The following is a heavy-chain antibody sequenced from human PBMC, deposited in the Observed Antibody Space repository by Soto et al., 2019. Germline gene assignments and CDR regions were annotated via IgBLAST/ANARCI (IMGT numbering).Heavy chain of an antibody. J-gene: IGHJ4*02. CDR2: INPNSGGT. CDR1: GYTFTGYY. CDR3: ASIGSVITFGGVIPIKY. D-gene: IGHD3-16*02. Sequence: ASVKVSCKASGYTFTGYYMHWVRQAPGQGLEWMGWINPNSGGTNYAQKFQGRVTMTRDTSISTAYMEMSRLRSDATAVYYCASIGSVITFGGVIPIKYWGQGTMVTVSS. V-gene: IGHV1-2*02.